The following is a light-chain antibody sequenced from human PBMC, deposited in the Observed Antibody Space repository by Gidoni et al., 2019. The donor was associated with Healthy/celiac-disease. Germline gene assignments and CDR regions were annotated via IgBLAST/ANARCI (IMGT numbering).Light chain of an antibody. J-gene: IGKJ2*01. V-gene: IGKV3-20*01. CDR3: QQYGSSPDT. Sequence: EIVLTQSPGTLSLSPGERATLSCRASQSVSSSYLAWYQQKPGQAPRLLIYGASSRATGIPDRSSGSGAGTDFTLTISRLEPEDFAVYYCQQYGSSPDTFGQXTKLEIK. CDR1: QSVSSSY. CDR2: GAS.